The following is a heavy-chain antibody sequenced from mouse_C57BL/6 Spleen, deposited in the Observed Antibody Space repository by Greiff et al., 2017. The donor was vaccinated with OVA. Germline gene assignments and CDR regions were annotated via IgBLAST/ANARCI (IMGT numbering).Heavy chain of an antibody. V-gene: IGHV1-52*01. D-gene: IGHD2-4*01. J-gene: IGHJ3*01. CDR2: IDPSESET. Sequence: QVQLQQPGAELVRPGSSVKLSCKASGYTFTSYWMHWVKQRPIQGLEWIGNIDPSESETHYNQKFKDKATLTVDKSSSTAYMQLSSLTSEDSAVYYCARFYDYAAYWGQGTLVTVSA. CDR3: ARFYDYAAY. CDR1: GYTFTSYW.